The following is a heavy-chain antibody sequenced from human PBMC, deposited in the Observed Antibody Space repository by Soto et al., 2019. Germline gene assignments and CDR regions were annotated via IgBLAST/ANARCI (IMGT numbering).Heavy chain of an antibody. CDR2: INYSGNT. Sequence: PSETLSLTCTVSGGSIRSSTFYWGWIRQPPGKGLEWIGSINYSGNTRYNPSLQSRVTISVDTSKNQFSLKLSSVTAADTAVYYCAGPARLLGIGYSYVPYYYYNGMDVWGQGTTVTVSS. V-gene: IGHV4-39*01. CDR1: GGSIRSSTFY. J-gene: IGHJ6*02. D-gene: IGHD5-18*01. CDR3: AGPARLLGIGYSYVPYYYYNGMDV.